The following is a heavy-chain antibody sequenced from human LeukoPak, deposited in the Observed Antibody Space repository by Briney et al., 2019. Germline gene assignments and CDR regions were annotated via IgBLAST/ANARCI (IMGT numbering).Heavy chain of an antibody. CDR3: ARDYSNYVGSPTFDY. V-gene: IGHV4-4*07. CDR2: IYTSGST. Sequence: KPSETLSLTCTVSGGSISSYYWSWIRQPAGKGLECIGRIYTSGSTNYNPSLKSRVTMSVDTSKNQFSLKLSSVTAADTAVYYCARDYSNYVGSPTFDYWGQGTLVTVSS. D-gene: IGHD4-11*01. J-gene: IGHJ4*02. CDR1: GGSISSYY.